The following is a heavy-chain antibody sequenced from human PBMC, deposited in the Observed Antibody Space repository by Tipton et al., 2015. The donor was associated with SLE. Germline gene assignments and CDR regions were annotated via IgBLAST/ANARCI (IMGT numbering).Heavy chain of an antibody. V-gene: IGHV4-39*07. CDR1: GGSVASTYY. J-gene: IGHJ6*03. Sequence: TLSLTCTVSGGSVASTYYWGWIRQPPGKGLEWIGTIYYSGTTYYNSSLRSRVTISADTSKNQFSLKLSSVTAADTAVYYCARAPGLDRDYYYYYYMDVWGKGTTVTVSS. CDR2: IYYSGTT. CDR3: ARAPGLDRDYYYYYYMDV. D-gene: IGHD3/OR15-3a*01.